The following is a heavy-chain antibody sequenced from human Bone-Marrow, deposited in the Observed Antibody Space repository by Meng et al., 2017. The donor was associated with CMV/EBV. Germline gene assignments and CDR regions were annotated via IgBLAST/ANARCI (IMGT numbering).Heavy chain of an antibody. CDR1: GDSVSSNSAA. CDR2: TYYRSKWYN. V-gene: IGHV6-1*01. D-gene: IGHD2-15*01. J-gene: IGHJ6*02. CDR3: ARHVVVVAATHYYGMDV. Sequence: SQTLSLTCAISGDSVSSNSAAWNWIRQSPSRGLEWLGRTYYRSKWYNDYAVSVNSRITINPDTSKNQSSLQLNSVTPEDTAVYYCARHVVVVAATHYYGMDVWGQGTTATVSS.